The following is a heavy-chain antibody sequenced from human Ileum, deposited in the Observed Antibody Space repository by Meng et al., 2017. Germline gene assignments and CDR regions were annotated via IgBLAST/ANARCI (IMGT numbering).Heavy chain of an antibody. CDR3: ATNGFYSIDN. CDR2: MNHDGRT. Sequence: QEDVGGSGPGRVKASGTLSLTCTVSGGSITNKDWWSWVRKPPGKGLEWIGEMNHDGRTNYNPSFKSRVIMSIDKSRNQFSLHLSSVTAADTAVYFCATNGFYSIDNWGQGTLVTVSS. D-gene: IGHD2-8*01. J-gene: IGHJ4*02. CDR1: GGSITNKDW. V-gene: IGHV4-4*02.